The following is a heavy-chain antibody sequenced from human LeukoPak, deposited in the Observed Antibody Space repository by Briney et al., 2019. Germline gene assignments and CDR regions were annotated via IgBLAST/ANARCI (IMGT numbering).Heavy chain of an antibody. J-gene: IGHJ5*02. D-gene: IGHD6-13*01. V-gene: IGHV4-59*01. Sequence: SETLSLTCTVSGGSISSYYWSWIRQPPGKGLERIRYIYYSGSTNYNPSLKSRVTISVDTSKNQFSLKLSSVTAADTAVYYCARAISIAAAGTGWFDPWGQGTLVTVSS. CDR3: ARAISIAAAGTGWFDP. CDR1: GGSISSYY. CDR2: IYYSGST.